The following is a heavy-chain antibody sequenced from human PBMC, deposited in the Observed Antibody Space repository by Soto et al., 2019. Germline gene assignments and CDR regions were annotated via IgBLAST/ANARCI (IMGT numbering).Heavy chain of an antibody. CDR2: ITGDATST. J-gene: IGHJ6*02. D-gene: IGHD6-13*01. CDR3: ARGDIAAETFFYYYGMDL. Sequence: QLVESGGGLVQPGGSLRLSCAASGFTLNNYWMHWVRQAPWMGLVWVSRITGDATSTSYAESVKGRFTISRDNARNTLYLPMNSLRAEDTALYYCARGDIAAETFFYYYGMDLWGQGTTVTVS. CDR1: GFTLNNYW. V-gene: IGHV3-74*01.